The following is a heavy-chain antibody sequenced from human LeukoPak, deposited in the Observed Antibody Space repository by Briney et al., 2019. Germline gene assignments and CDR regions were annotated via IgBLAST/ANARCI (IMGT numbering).Heavy chain of an antibody. D-gene: IGHD2-15*01. CDR2: INPSGGST. CDR3: ARGYCSGGSCLLVNSLDY. Sequence: ASVKVSCKASGYTFTSYYMHWVRQAPGQGLEWMGIINPSGGSTSYAQKFQGRVTMTRDTSTSTVYMELSSLRSEDTAVYYCARGYCSGGSCLLVNSLDYWGQGTLVTVSS. CDR1: GYTFTSYY. J-gene: IGHJ4*02. V-gene: IGHV1-46*01.